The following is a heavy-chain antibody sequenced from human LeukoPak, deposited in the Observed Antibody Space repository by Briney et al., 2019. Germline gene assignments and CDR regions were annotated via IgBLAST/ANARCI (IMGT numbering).Heavy chain of an antibody. Sequence: SETLSLTCTVSGDSITGYYWSWIRQPQGKGLECIGYIYYNGSTNYNPSLKSRVTLLVDTTKNQFSLALSSVTAADTAVYYCARCSNVCPTDAFDIWGQGTMVTVSS. J-gene: IGHJ3*02. CDR2: IYYNGST. D-gene: IGHD2-15*01. CDR1: GDSITGYY. CDR3: ARCSNVCPTDAFDI. V-gene: IGHV4-59*03.